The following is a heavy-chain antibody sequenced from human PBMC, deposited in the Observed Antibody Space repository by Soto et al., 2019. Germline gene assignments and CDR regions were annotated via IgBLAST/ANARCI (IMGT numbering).Heavy chain of an antibody. V-gene: IGHV3-74*01. CDR1: GFTFSSYW. Sequence: EVQLVESGGGLVQPGGSLRLSCAASGFTFSSYWMHWVRQAPGKGLVWVSRINSDGHSTSYADSVKGRFTISRDNAKNTLYLQMNSLRAEDTAVYYCERDYGDYPPSDYWGQGTLVTVSS. CDR2: INSDGHST. J-gene: IGHJ4*02. D-gene: IGHD4-17*01. CDR3: ERDYGDYPPSDY.